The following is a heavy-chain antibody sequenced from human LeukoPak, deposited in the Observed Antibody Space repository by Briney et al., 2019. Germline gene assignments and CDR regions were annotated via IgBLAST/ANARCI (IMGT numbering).Heavy chain of an antibody. D-gene: IGHD5-12*01. J-gene: IGHJ4*02. CDR3: ARGYSGYVFFDY. CDR1: GFTFSNYW. Sequence: GGSLRLSCAASGFTFSNYWMTWVRQAPGKGLEWVANIKPDGSEKHYVDSVKGRFTISGDNARNSLYLQMNSLRAEDTALYYCARGYSGYVFFDYWGQGTLVTVSS. V-gene: IGHV3-7*01. CDR2: IKPDGSEK.